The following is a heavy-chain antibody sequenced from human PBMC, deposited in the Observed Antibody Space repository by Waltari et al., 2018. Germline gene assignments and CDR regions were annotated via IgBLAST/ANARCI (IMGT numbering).Heavy chain of an antibody. V-gene: IGHV3-48*04. D-gene: IGHD3-22*01. J-gene: IGHJ4*02. CDR2: ISGSSSTI. CDR3: ARDAYYPDSSGYHFDY. CDR1: GFPFSTYS. Sequence: EVQLVESGGGLVQPGQSLRLSCAASGFPFSTYSMNWVRQAPGKGLEWVSYISGSSSTIYYAGSVKGRFTISRDNAKNSLFLQMNSLRAEDTAVYYCARDAYYPDSSGYHFDYWGQGTLVTVSS.